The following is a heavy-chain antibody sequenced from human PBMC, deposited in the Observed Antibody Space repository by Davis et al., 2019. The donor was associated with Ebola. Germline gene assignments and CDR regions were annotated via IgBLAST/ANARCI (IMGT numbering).Heavy chain of an antibody. Sequence: PSETLSLTCTVSGGSMTNYYWSWIRQPPGKGLEWIGHVYYTGSTNYNPSLRSRVAISVDTSKNQFSLKVTSVTAAETAVYYCARDTYYSGSGSYFGDTFDSWGQGTTVIVSS. CDR3: ARDTYYSGSGSYFGDTFDS. CDR2: VYYTGST. V-gene: IGHV4-59*01. D-gene: IGHD3-10*01. J-gene: IGHJ3*01. CDR1: GGSMTNYY.